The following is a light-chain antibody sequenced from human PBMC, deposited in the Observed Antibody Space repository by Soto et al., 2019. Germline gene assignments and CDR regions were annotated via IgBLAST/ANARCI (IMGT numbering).Light chain of an antibody. V-gene: IGKV3-15*01. CDR1: QSVNNN. CDR3: QQDNNWPPAWT. J-gene: IGKJ1*01. CDR2: GAP. Sequence: EIVLTQSPATLSVSPGERATLSCRASQSVNNNLAWYQQKPGQAPRLLIYGAPTRATAITARFSGSGSGTEFTLTISSLQSEDFAVYYCQQDNNWPPAWTFGQGTKVDIK.